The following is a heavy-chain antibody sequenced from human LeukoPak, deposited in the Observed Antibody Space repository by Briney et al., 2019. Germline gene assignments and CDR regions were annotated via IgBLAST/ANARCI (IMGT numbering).Heavy chain of an antibody. CDR3: AREWDPQTPYFDY. J-gene: IGHJ4*02. CDR2: IYSGGST. Sequence: GGSLRLSCAASGFTVSSNYMSWVRQAPGKGLEWVSVIYSGGSTYYADSVKGRFTISRDNSKNTLYLQMDSLRAEDTAVYYCAREWDPQTPYFDYWGQGTLVTDSS. CDR1: GFTVSSNY. V-gene: IGHV3-66*02. D-gene: IGHD1-26*01.